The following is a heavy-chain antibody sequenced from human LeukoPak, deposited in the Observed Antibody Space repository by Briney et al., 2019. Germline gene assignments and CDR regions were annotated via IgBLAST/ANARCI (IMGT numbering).Heavy chain of an antibody. J-gene: IGHJ4*02. V-gene: IGHV4-4*09. CDR2: IYTTGST. CDR3: ARHSSHIAAAGYDH. D-gene: IGHD6-13*01. CDR1: GSSIGTYS. Sequence: SETLSLTCTVSGSSIGTYSWSWIRQPPGKGLEWVGYIYTTGSTHYNPSLKSRVTISVDTSKNQFSLKLSSVTAADTAVYYCARHSSHIAAAGYDHWGQGTPVTVSS.